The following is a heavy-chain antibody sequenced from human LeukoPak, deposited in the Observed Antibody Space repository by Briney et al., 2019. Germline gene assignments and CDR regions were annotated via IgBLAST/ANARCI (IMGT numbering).Heavy chain of an antibody. V-gene: IGHV1-2*02. CDR2: INPNSGGT. Sequence: AASVKASCKASGYTFTGYYMHWVRQAPGQGLEWMGWINPNSGGTNYAQKFQGRVTMTRDTSISTAYMELSRLRSDDTAVYYCATEQQLVTDAFDIWGQGTMVTVSS. D-gene: IGHD6-13*01. CDR3: ATEQQLVTDAFDI. J-gene: IGHJ3*02. CDR1: GYTFTGYY.